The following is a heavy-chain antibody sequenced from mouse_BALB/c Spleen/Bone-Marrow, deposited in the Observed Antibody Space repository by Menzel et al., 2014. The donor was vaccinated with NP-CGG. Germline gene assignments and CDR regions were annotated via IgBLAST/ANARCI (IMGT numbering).Heavy chain of an antibody. CDR3: TRRGRGYAMDY. CDR1: GFTFSNYW. J-gene: IGHJ4*01. Sequence: EVQGVESGGGLVQPGGSMKLSCVASGFTFSNYWMNWVRQSPEKGLEWVAEIRLKSNNYATHYAGSVKGRFTISRDDSKSSVYLKMNNLRAEDTGIYYCTRRGRGYAMDYWGQGTSVTVSS. CDR2: IRLKSNNYAT. V-gene: IGHV6-6*02.